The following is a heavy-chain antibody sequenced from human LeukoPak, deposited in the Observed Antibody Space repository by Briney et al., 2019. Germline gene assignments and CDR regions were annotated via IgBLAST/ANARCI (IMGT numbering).Heavy chain of an antibody. CDR3: ARVTVGRSYYDSMLIDY. CDR2: INPNDGVT. V-gene: IGHV1-2*02. Sequence: ASVKVSCKASGYTFIGYYIHWVRQAPGQGLEWMGWINPNDGVTNCAQKFQGRVTMTGDTSITTAYMELSSLRPDDTAVYYCARVTVGRSYYDSMLIDYWGQGTLVTVSS. CDR1: GYTFIGYY. J-gene: IGHJ4*02. D-gene: IGHD3-22*01.